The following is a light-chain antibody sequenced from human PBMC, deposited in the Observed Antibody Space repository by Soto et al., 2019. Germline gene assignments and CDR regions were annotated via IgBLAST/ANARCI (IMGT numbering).Light chain of an antibody. CDR3: QPYGSSPLT. Sequence: ELVLTQSPGTLSLSPGERATLSCRASQTVNNNYLAWYQQIPGQAPRLLISGASGRATGTPDRFRGSASGTDFTLTISRLEPEDFAVYYCQPYGSSPLTFGGGTKV. CDR1: QTVNNNY. J-gene: IGKJ4*01. V-gene: IGKV3-20*01. CDR2: GAS.